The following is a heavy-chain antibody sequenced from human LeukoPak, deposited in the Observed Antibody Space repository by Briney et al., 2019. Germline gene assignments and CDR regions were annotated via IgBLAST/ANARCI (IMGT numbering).Heavy chain of an antibody. CDR2: IKEDGDKK. V-gene: IGHV3-7*01. Sequence: PGGSLRLSCAAPGFIFRTSWMCWVCQAPGKGLGWVANIKEDGDKKYYVDSVKGRFTISRDNARNSLYLQMDSLRVEDTAVYYCAGHRRNCDTVTCEFSWFDPWGQGALVTVSS. CDR1: GFIFRTSW. J-gene: IGHJ5*02. D-gene: IGHD2/OR15-2a*01. CDR3: AGHRRNCDTVTCEFSWFDP.